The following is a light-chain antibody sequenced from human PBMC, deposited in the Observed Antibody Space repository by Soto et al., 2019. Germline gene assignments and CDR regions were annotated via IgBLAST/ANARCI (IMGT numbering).Light chain of an antibody. V-gene: IGLV1-44*01. J-gene: IGLJ1*01. CDR1: SSNIGSNT. Sequence: QSVLTQPPSASGTPGQRVTISCSGSSSNIGSNTVNWYQQLPGTAPKLLIYSTYQRPSGVPDRFSGSKSGTSTSLAISGLQSEDEDDYYCATWDDSLNGYVFGTGTKLTVL. CDR3: ATWDDSLNGYV. CDR2: STY.